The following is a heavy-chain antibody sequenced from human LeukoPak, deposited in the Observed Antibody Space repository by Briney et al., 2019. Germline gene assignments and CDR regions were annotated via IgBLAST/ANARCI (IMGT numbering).Heavy chain of an antibody. Sequence: PGGSLRLSCEASGFTFSRYGMSWVRQAPGKGLEWVSAIRGSGGSTYYADSVKGRFTISRDNSKNTLYLQMNSLRAEDTAVYYCAKTNYGGAIDYWGQGTLVTVSS. CDR1: GFTFSRYG. CDR2: IRGSGGST. V-gene: IGHV3-23*01. D-gene: IGHD3-16*01. J-gene: IGHJ4*02. CDR3: AKTNYGGAIDY.